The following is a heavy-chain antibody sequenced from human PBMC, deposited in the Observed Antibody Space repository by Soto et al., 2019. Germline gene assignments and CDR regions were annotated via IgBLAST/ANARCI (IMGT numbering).Heavy chain of an antibody. Sequence: SETLSLTCTVSGGSIPSGDYYWSWIRQAPGMGLEWIGYVDYSGSTFYNPSLKSRLTISIDTSKSQFSLRLSSVTAADTAVYYCARRTGDYGPYGMDVWGQGTTVTVSS. D-gene: IGHD3-9*01. CDR1: GGSIPSGDYY. J-gene: IGHJ6*02. V-gene: IGHV4-30-4*01. CDR2: VDYSGST. CDR3: ARRTGDYGPYGMDV.